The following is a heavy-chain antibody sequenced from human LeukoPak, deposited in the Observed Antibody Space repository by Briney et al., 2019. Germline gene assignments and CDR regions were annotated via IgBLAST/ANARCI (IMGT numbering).Heavy chain of an antibody. Sequence: GGSLRLSCAASGFSFSTFAMTWVRQAPGKGLEWVSLISGSGGITYYADSVNGRFTISRDNSKNTLYLQMHSLRAEDTAVYYCAARPGEVAVPFDYWGQGTLVTVSS. D-gene: IGHD2-15*01. CDR3: AARPGEVAVPFDY. CDR1: GFSFSTFA. V-gene: IGHV3-23*01. CDR2: ISGSGGIT. J-gene: IGHJ4*02.